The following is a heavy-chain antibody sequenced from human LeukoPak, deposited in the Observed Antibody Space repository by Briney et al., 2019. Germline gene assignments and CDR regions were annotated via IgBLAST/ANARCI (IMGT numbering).Heavy chain of an antibody. D-gene: IGHD4-17*01. CDR3: ARFDYGDYVLAFDI. CDR2: IYYSGST. J-gene: IGHJ3*02. Sequence: SETLSLTCAVYGGSFSSYYWGWIRQPPGKGLEWIGSIYYSGSTYYNPSLKSRVTISVDTSKNQFSLKLSSVTAADTAVYYCARFDYGDYVLAFDIWGQGTMVTVSS. V-gene: IGHV4-39*01. CDR1: GGSFSSYY.